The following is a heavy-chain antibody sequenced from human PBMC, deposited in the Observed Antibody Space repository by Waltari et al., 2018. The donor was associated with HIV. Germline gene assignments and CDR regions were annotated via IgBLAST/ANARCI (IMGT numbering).Heavy chain of an antibody. CDR1: GYTFISNA. D-gene: IGHD3-10*01. J-gene: IGHJ4*02. Sequence: QVQLVQSGSELKKPGASVKVSCKASGYTFISNAINWVRQAPGQGLEWMGWINTKTGNPTYAQGFTGRFVFSVDTAVSTTFLQIDSLKGEDTALYYGARDTGPGRSFDSWGQGTLVTVSS. V-gene: IGHV7-4-1*01. CDR3: ARDTGPGRSFDS. CDR2: INTKTGNP.